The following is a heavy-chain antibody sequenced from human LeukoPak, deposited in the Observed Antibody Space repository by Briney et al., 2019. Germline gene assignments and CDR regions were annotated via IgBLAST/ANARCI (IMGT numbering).Heavy chain of an antibody. Sequence: TGGSLRLSCAASGFTFSSYWMNWVRQAPGKGLEWVANIKQDGSEKYYVDSVKGRFTISRDNAKNSLYLQMNSLRVEDTAVYYCARDGVPGAHCSISSCAIRWGQGTLVTVSS. CDR1: GFTFSSYW. D-gene: IGHD2-2*01. J-gene: IGHJ4*02. CDR2: IKQDGSEK. CDR3: ARDGVPGAHCSISSCAIR. V-gene: IGHV3-7*01.